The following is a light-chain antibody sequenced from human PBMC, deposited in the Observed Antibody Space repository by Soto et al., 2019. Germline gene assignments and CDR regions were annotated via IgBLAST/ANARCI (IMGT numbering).Light chain of an antibody. CDR1: QSISSW. CDR3: QQYNSYSPLT. J-gene: IGKJ4*01. V-gene: IGKV1-5*01. CDR2: DAS. Sequence: IHMTQSPSTLSASVGDRVTITCRASQSISSWLAWYQQKPGKAPKLLIYDASSLESGAPSRFSGRRSGTEFTLTISSLQPDDFATYYCQQYNSYSPLTFGGGTKVDIK.